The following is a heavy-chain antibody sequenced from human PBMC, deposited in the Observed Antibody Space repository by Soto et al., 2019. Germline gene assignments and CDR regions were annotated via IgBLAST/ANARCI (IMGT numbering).Heavy chain of an antibody. D-gene: IGHD3-9*01. Sequence: SGPTLVQPTRTLTLTCTFSGFSLSTSGVGVGWIRQPPGKALEWLALIYWNDDKRYSPSMKSRLTITKDNSKNQVVLKMTNMDPVDTATYYCAHSQPAFDWLLYGPFDYWGQGTLVTVSS. CDR2: IYWNDDK. J-gene: IGHJ4*02. V-gene: IGHV2-5*01. CDR3: AHSQPAFDWLLYGPFDY. CDR1: GFSLSTSGVG.